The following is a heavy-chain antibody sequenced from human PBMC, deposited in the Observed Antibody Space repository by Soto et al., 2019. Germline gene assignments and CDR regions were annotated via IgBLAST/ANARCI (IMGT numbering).Heavy chain of an antibody. V-gene: IGHV3-53*01. J-gene: IGHJ3*01. CDR2: LYDTDGT. CDR3: ASWHLQEHAYDV. CDR1: GLTVSGKKY. Sequence: PGGSLRLSCAAFGLTVSGKKYMAWVRQAPGKGLEWVSALYDTDGTYYADSVKGRFTTSRDSSKTIVYLQMNSLRPDDTAVYYCASWHLQEHAYDVWGQGTTVTVSS. D-gene: IGHD4-4*01.